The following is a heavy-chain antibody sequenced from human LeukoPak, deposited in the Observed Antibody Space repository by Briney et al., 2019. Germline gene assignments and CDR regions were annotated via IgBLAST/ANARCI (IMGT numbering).Heavy chain of an antibody. V-gene: IGHV3-20*04. J-gene: IGHJ4*02. CDR2: INWNGGRT. CDR1: GFTFNDYG. D-gene: IGHD3-22*01. Sequence: GGSLRLSCAASGFTFNDYGMSWVRQAPGKGLEWVSGINWNGGRTGYADSMKGRFIISRDNAKDSLYLQVNSLRAEDTALYYCARNFGGGDSSGPYYWGQGTLVAVSS. CDR3: ARNFGGGDSSGPYY.